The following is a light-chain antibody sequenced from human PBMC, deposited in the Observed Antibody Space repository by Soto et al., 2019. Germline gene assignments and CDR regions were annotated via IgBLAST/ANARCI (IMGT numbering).Light chain of an antibody. CDR3: QQYDNWRT. V-gene: IGKV3-15*01. J-gene: IGKJ1*01. CDR1: QSVSTN. Sequence: EIVMTQSPATLSVSPGERATLSCRASQSVSTNLAWYQQKPGQAPRLLIHGASTRATGIPARFSGSGSGTVFTLTISSLQSEDYAVYYCQQYDNWRTFGQGTKVDI. CDR2: GAS.